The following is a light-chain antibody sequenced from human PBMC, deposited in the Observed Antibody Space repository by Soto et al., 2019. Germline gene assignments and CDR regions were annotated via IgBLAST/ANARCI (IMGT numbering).Light chain of an antibody. CDR2: EVN. CDR1: SSDVGAYNY. CDR3: SSYTNSSTLVV. V-gene: IGLV2-14*01. J-gene: IGLJ2*01. Sequence: QSVLTQPASVSGSPGQSITISCTGTSSDVGAYNYVSWYQLHPGKAPKLMIYEVNNRPSGVSNRFSGSESGNTASLTISGLQAEDEADYYCSSYTNSSTLVVFGGGTKLTVL.